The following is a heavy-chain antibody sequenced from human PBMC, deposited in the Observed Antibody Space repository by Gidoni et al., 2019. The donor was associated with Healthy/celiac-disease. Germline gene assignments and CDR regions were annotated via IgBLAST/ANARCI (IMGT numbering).Heavy chain of an antibody. CDR3: ARDLTAAAGTAY. V-gene: IGHV3-30-3*01. D-gene: IGHD6-13*01. CDR1: GFTFSIYA. CDR2: ISYDGSNK. J-gene: IGHJ4*02. Sequence: GFTFSIYAMHWVRQAPGKGLEWVAVISYDGSNKYYSDSVKGRFPISRDNSKNTLYLQMNSLRAEDTAVYYCARDLTAAAGTAYWGQGTLVTVSS.